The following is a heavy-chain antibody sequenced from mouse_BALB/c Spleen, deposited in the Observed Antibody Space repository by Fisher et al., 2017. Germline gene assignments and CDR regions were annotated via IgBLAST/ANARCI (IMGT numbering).Heavy chain of an antibody. CDR3: AKEGYAMDY. Sequence: KFKGKATFTADTSSNTAYLQLSSLTSEDTAVYYCAKEGYAMDYWGQGTSVTVSS. V-gene: IGHV14-1*01. J-gene: IGHJ4*01.